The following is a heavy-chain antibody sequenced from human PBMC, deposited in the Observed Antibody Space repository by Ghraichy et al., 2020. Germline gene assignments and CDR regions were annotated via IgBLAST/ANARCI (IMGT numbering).Heavy chain of an antibody. CDR3: ARAPRIGNNWFDP. Sequence: SETLSLTCSVSGGSINSGNYYWSWIRQLPGKGLEWIGYIHYSGTTHYNPSLQSRVTISVDTPENQFSLKLNSVTAADTAVYYCARAPRIGNNWFDPWGQGTLVTVSS. J-gene: IGHJ5*02. CDR1: GGSINSGNYY. D-gene: IGHD1-14*01. V-gene: IGHV4-31*03. CDR2: IHYSGTT.